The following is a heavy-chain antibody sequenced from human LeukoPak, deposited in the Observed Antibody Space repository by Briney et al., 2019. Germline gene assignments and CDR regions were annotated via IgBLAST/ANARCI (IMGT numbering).Heavy chain of an antibody. V-gene: IGHV1-24*01. D-gene: IGHD2-2*01. Sequence: ASVKVSCKASGGTFSSYAISWVRQAPGQGLEWNGGFDPEDGETIYAQKFQGGVTMTEDTSTDTAYMELSSLRSEDTAVYYCATDSVPRSYYYYYGMDVWGQGTTVTVSS. CDR2: FDPEDGET. CDR3: ATDSVPRSYYYYYGMDV. CDR1: GGTFSSYA. J-gene: IGHJ6*02.